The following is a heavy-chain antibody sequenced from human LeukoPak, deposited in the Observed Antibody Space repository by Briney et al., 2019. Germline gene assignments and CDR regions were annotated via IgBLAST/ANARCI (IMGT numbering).Heavy chain of an antibody. CDR1: GGSISSYY. J-gene: IGHJ5*02. D-gene: IGHD6-13*01. V-gene: IGHV4-59*01. CDR3: ARDMRGQSSSWYGWFDP. CDR2: IYYSGST. Sequence: PSETLSLTCTVSGGSISSYYWSWIRQPPGKGLEWIGCIYYSGSTNYNPSLKSRVTISVDTSKNQFSLKLSSVTAADTAVYYCARDMRGQSSSWYGWFDPWGQGTLVTVSS.